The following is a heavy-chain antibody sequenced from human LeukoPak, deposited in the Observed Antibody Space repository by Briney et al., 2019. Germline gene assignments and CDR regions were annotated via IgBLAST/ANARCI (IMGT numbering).Heavy chain of an antibody. V-gene: IGHV3-30*02. D-gene: IGHD2-2*01. CDR3: AKDLWVVPAADFDY. CDR2: IRYDGSNK. Sequence: GGSLRLSCAASGFTFSSYGMHSIRQAPGKGLEWVAFIRYDGSNKYYADSVKGRFTISRDNSKNTLYMQMNSLRAEDTAVYYCAKDLWVVPAADFDYWGQGTLVTVSS. CDR1: GFTFSSYG. J-gene: IGHJ4*02.